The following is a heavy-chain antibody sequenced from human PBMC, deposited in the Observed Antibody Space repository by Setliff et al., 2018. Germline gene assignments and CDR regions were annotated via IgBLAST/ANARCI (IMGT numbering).Heavy chain of an antibody. CDR2: LHTSGST. D-gene: IGHD1-26*01. CDR1: GYSISSGFS. Sequence: SETLSLTCAVSGYSISSGFSWVWIRQSPGKGLEWIRRLHTSGSTTYNPSLRGRVTISKDTSTNLLSLNQTSVTAADTAVYFCARDNPVLGATDSWGQGTLVTVSS. V-gene: IGHV4-38-2*02. CDR3: ARDNPVLGATDS. J-gene: IGHJ5*01.